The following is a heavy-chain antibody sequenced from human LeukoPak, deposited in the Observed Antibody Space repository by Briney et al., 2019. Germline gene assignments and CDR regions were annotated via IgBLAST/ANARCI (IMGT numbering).Heavy chain of an antibody. V-gene: IGHV1-3*01. CDR2: INAGNGNT. D-gene: IGHD1-7*01. J-gene: IGHJ5*02. Sequence: ASVKVSCKASGYTFTSYAMHWVRQAPGQRLEWMGWINAGNGNTKYSQKFQGRVTITRDTSASTAYMELSSLRSEDTAVYYCARVPYSWNSPGGRAFDPWGQGTLVTVSS. CDR1: GYTFTSYA. CDR3: ARVPYSWNSPGGRAFDP.